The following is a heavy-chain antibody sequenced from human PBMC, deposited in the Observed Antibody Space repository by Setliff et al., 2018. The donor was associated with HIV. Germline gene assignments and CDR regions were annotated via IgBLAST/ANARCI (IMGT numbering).Heavy chain of an antibody. CDR3: AREGPCGDYFDY. D-gene: IGHD4-17*01. J-gene: IGHJ4*02. Sequence: ASVKVSCKTSGYTFTNYAMHWVRQAPGQRLEWMGWINPNSGGTKYAQKFQGRVTLTWDTSSSLGYMEVRSLRSDDTAVFYCAREGPCGDYFDYWGQGTLVTVSS. CDR1: GYTFTNYA. V-gene: IGHV1-2*02. CDR2: INPNSGGT.